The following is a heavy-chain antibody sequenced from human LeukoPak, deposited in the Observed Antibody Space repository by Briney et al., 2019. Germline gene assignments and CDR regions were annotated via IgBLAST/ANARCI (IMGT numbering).Heavy chain of an antibody. D-gene: IGHD6-19*01. Sequence: SQTLSLTCAISGDSVSSNSAAWNWIRQSPSRGLEWLGRTYYRSKWYNDYAVSVKSRITINPDTSKNQFSLQLNSVTPEDAAVYYCARAYYSSGWYGVYYGMDVWGQGTTVTASS. V-gene: IGHV6-1*01. CDR1: GDSVSSNSAA. J-gene: IGHJ6*02. CDR2: TYYRSKWYN. CDR3: ARAYYSSGWYGVYYGMDV.